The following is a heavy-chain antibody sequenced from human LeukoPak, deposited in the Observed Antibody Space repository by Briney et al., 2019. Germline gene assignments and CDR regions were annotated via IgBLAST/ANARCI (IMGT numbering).Heavy chain of an antibody. Sequence: PGASLRLSCAASGFTFSSYAMSWVRQAPGKGLEWVSAISGSGGSTYYADSVKGRFTISRDNSKNTLYLQMNSLRAEDTAVYYCANGGVGYYDTLTGYYTGNWFDPWGQGTLVTVSS. CDR2: ISGSGGST. CDR1: GFTFSSYA. CDR3: ANGGVGYYDTLTGYYTGNWFDP. V-gene: IGHV3-23*01. D-gene: IGHD3-9*01. J-gene: IGHJ5*02.